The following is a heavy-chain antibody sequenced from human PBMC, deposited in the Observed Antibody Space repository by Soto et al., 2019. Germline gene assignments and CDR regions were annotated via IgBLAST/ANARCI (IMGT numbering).Heavy chain of an antibody. V-gene: IGHV3-30*18. CDR1: GFTFSSYG. Sequence: GGSLRLSCAASGFTFSSYGMHWVRQAPGKGLEWVAVISYDGSNKYYADSVKGRFTISRDNSKNTLYLQMNSLRAEDTAVYYCAKDSNYDFWSGYYSNYYYYGMDVWGQGTTVTVSS. J-gene: IGHJ6*02. CDR3: AKDSNYDFWSGYYSNYYYYGMDV. D-gene: IGHD3-3*01. CDR2: ISYDGSNK.